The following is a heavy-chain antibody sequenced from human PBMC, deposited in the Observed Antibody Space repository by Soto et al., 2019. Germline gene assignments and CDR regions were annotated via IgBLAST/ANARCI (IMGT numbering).Heavy chain of an antibody. V-gene: IGHV4-4*02. CDR3: ARSKYCGGDCYSGFWDYYYYYGLDV. Sequence: SETLFLTCAVSGGSISSSNWWSWVRQPPGKGLEWIGEIYHSGSTNYNPSLKSRVTISVDKSKNQFSLKLSSVTAADTAVYYWARSKYCGGDCYSGFWDYYYYYGLDVWGKGTTVTVSS. CDR1: GGSISSSNW. D-gene: IGHD2-21*02. CDR2: IYHSGST. J-gene: IGHJ6*04.